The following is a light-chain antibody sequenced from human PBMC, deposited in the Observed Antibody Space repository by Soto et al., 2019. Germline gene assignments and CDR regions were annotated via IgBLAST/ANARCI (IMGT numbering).Light chain of an antibody. CDR1: QSISSY. Sequence: DIQMTQSPSSLSASVGDRVTITCRASQSISSYLNWYQQKPGKAPKLLIYAASSLQREVPSRFSGSGSSKDLTLPISSLQPQYFATYYYHQSDSTSPPFGRETKLEIK. V-gene: IGKV1-39*01. CDR3: HQSDSTSPP. CDR2: AAS. J-gene: IGKJ1*01.